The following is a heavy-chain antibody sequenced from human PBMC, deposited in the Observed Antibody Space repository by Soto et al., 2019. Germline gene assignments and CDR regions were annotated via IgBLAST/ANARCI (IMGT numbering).Heavy chain of an antibody. CDR3: ARGGILRFLEGYYYYGMDV. Sequence: GGSLRLSCAASGFTFSDHYMDWVRQAPGKGLEWVGRTRNKANSYNEEYAASVKGRFTIAIDDSKNSLYLQMNRLKTEDTDVYYCARGGILRFLEGYYYYGMDVWGQGTTVTVSS. J-gene: IGHJ6*02. D-gene: IGHD3-3*01. V-gene: IGHV3-72*01. CDR2: TRNKANSYNE. CDR1: GFTFSDHY.